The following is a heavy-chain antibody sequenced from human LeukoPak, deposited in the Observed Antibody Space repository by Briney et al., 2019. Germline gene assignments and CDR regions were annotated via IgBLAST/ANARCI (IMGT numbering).Heavy chain of an antibody. J-gene: IGHJ3*02. Sequence: EASVKVSCKASGYTFTNYDINWVRQATGQGLEWMGWMNPNSANTGYSRKFQGRVTFTRDTSISTAYMELSSLRSEDTAVYFCARATVVAGYCTTTRCYKPFDIWGQGTMVTVSS. D-gene: IGHD2-2*02. V-gene: IGHV1-8*03. CDR2: MNPNSANT. CDR1: GYTFTNYD. CDR3: ARATVVAGYCTTTRCYKPFDI.